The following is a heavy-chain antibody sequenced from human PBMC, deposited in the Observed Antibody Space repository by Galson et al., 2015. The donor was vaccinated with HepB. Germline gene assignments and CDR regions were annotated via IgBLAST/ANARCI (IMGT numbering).Heavy chain of an antibody. CDR2: ISYDGSNK. Sequence: SLRLSCAASGFTFSSYAMHWVRQAPGKGLEWVSVISYDGSNKYYADSVKGRFTISRDNSKNTLYLQMNSLRADDTAVYYCARVTLGCSSTSCPLPQLHLSYGMDVWGQGTTVTVSS. D-gene: IGHD2-2*01. CDR1: GFTFSSYA. J-gene: IGHJ6*02. CDR3: ARVTLGCSSTSCPLPQLHLSYGMDV. V-gene: IGHV3-30-3*01.